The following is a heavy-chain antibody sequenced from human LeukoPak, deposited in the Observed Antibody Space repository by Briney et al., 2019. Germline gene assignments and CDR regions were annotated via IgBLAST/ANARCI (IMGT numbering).Heavy chain of an antibody. J-gene: IGHJ4*02. V-gene: IGHV4-59*08. D-gene: IGHD6-19*01. CDR3: ARLASSGWSHCDY. CDR1: GGSISGYY. CDR2: ICYSGST. Sequence: PSETLSLTCADSGGSISGYYWSWIRQPPGKGPEWIGYICYSGSTNYNPPLKSRVTISVDTSNNQFSQKMNSVTDADTAVYYCARLASSGWSHCDYWGQGTLVTVSS.